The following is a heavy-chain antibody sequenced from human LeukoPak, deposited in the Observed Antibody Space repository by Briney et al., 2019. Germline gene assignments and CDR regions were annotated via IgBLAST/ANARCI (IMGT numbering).Heavy chain of an antibody. CDR2: ISYDGSNK. Sequence: GGSLRLSCAASGFTFSSYAMHWVRQAPGKGLEWVAVISYDGSNKYYADSVKGRFTISRDNSKNTLYLQMNSLRAEDTAVYYCARDHGPAGYVDYWGQGTLVTVSS. CDR3: ARDHGPAGYVDY. D-gene: IGHD2-15*01. J-gene: IGHJ4*02. V-gene: IGHV3-30-3*01. CDR1: GFTFSSYA.